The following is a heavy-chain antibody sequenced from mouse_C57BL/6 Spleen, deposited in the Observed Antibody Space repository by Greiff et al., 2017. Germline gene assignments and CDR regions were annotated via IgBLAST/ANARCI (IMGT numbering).Heavy chain of an antibody. J-gene: IGHJ2*01. V-gene: IGHV1-52*01. CDR3: ARWGGSSPFDY. D-gene: IGHD1-1*01. CDR1: GYTFTSYW. CDR2: IDPSDSET. Sequence: QVQLQQSGAELVRPGSSVKLSCKASGYTFTSYWMHWVKQRPIQGLEWIGNIDPSDSETHYNQKFKDKATLTVDKSSSTAYMQLSSLTSEDSAVYYCARWGGSSPFDYWGQGTTLTVSS.